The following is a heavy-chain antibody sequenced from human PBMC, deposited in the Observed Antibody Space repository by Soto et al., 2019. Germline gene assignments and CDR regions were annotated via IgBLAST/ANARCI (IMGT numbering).Heavy chain of an antibody. CDR1: GDSVSSNSAA. J-gene: IGHJ6*02. V-gene: IGHV6-1*01. CDR2: TYYRSKWYN. Sequence: SQTLSLTCAISGDSVSSNSAAWNWIRQSPSRGLEWLGRTYYRSKWYNDYAVSVKSRITINPDTSKNQFSLQLNSVTPEDTAVYYCARDPFSSPNYYYYGMDVWGQGTTVTVSS. CDR3: ARDPFSSPNYYYYGMDV.